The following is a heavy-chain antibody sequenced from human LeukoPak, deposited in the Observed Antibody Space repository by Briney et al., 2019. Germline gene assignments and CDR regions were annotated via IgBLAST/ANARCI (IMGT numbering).Heavy chain of an antibody. V-gene: IGHV3-48*01. D-gene: IGHD3-3*01. CDR1: GFTFSNYN. Sequence: GGSLRLSCAASGFTFSNYNMIWVRQAPGKGLDWVSYITSSSSTIYYADSVKGRFTISRDNAKNSLYLQMNSLRAEDTAVYYCAREEGTTSGYYRLDYWGQGALVTVSS. J-gene: IGHJ4*02. CDR3: AREEGTTSGYYRLDY. CDR2: ITSSSSTI.